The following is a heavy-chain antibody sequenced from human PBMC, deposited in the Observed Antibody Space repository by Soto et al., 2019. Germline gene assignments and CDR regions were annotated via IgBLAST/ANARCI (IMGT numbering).Heavy chain of an antibody. J-gene: IGHJ6*02. V-gene: IGHV1-3*01. Sequence: ASVKVSCKASGYTFTSYAMHWVRQAPGQRLEWMGWINAGNGNTKYSQKFQGRVTITRDTSASTAYMELSSLRSEDTAVYYCAREPIVAAAGNYYYYGMDVWGQGPTVTVSS. CDR1: GYTFTSYA. CDR2: INAGNGNT. CDR3: AREPIVAAAGNYYYYGMDV. D-gene: IGHD6-13*01.